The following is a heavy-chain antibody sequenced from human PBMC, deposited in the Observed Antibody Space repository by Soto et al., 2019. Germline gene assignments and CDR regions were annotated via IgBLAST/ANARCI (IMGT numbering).Heavy chain of an antibody. CDR2: IDWNGGTT. CDR3: AKGFSAMVRGGVDY. J-gene: IGHJ4*02. V-gene: IGHV3-9*01. Sequence: GGSLRLSCTTSGFTFDDFAMHWVRQAPGKGLEWVSGIDWNGGTTGHADSVQGRFTMSRDNAGNSLYLQMNRLRVEDTALYYCAKGFSAMVRGGVDYWGQGTLVTVSS. D-gene: IGHD5-18*01. CDR1: GFTFDDFA.